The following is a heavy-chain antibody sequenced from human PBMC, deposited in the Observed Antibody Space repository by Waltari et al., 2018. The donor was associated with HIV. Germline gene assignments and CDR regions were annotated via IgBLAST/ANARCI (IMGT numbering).Heavy chain of an antibody. CDR2: VRGKGDNYGT. CDR1: GFTLGGSD. D-gene: IGHD3-16*01. J-gene: IGHJ2*01. Sequence: EMQLVQPGGILVQPGGSVKLPCAASGFTLGGSDIHWVRQASGKGLEWVGRVRGKGDNYGTEYSASLKGRFTISRDDSKNTAFLQITSLKTEDTAIYYCTRFWGVLNWYFDLWGRGTLVT. V-gene: IGHV3-73*01. CDR3: TRFWGVLNWYFDL.